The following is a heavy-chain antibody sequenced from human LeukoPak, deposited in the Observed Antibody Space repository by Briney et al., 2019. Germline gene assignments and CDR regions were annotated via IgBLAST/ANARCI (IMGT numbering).Heavy chain of an antibody. Sequence: QTGGSLRLSCAASGFTFSSYWRQWVRHAPGKGLVWVSRINSDGSSTSYADSVKGRFTISRDNAKNTLYLQMNSLRAEDTAVYYCARFEPIIATIDPWGQGTLVTVSS. J-gene: IGHJ5*02. V-gene: IGHV3-74*01. CDR3: ARFEPIIATIDP. CDR1: GFTFSSYW. D-gene: IGHD6-13*01. CDR2: INSDGSST.